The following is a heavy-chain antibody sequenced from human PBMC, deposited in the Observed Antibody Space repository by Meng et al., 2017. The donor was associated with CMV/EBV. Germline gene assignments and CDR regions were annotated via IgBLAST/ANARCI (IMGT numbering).Heavy chain of an antibody. Sequence: GESLKISCKGSGYSFTSYWIRWVRQMPGKGLEWMGIIYPGDSDTRYSPSFQGQVTISADKSISTAYLQWSSLKASDTAMYYCARSGYCSSTSCYTAYGMDVWGQGTTVTVSS. J-gene: IGHJ6*02. CDR1: GYSFTSYW. CDR2: IYPGDSDT. CDR3: ARSGYCSSTSCYTAYGMDV. V-gene: IGHV5-51*01. D-gene: IGHD2-2*02.